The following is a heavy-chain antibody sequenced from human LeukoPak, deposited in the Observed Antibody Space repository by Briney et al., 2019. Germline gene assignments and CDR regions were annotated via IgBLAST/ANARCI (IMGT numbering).Heavy chain of an antibody. CDR2: IYTSGST. D-gene: IGHD3-22*01. J-gene: IGHJ4*02. Sequence: SETLSLTCTVSGGSISSGSYYWSWIRQPAGKGLEWIGRIYTSGSTNYNPSLKSRVTISVDTSKNQFSLKLSSVTAADTAVYYCARDLRGSGYFDYWGQGTLVTVSS. V-gene: IGHV4-61*02. CDR1: GGSISSGSYY. CDR3: ARDLRGSGYFDY.